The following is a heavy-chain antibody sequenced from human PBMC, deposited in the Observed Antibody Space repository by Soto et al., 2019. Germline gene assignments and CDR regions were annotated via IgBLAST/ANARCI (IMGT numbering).Heavy chain of an antibody. D-gene: IGHD3-10*01. J-gene: IGHJ4*02. V-gene: IGHV1-18*04. CDR1: GYTFTGNY. CDR3: ARAWFGDFVYYFDY. CDR2: INPNNGNT. Sequence: GASVKVSCKASGYTFTGNYMHWVRQAPGQGLEWMGWINPNNGNTNYAQKLQGRVTMTTDTSTSSASMELRSLRSDDTAVYYCARAWFGDFVYYFDYWGQGTLVTVSS.